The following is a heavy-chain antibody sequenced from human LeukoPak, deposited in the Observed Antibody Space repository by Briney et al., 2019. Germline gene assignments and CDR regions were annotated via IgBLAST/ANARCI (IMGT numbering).Heavy chain of an antibody. CDR2: MNPNSGNT. J-gene: IGHJ4*02. V-gene: IGHV1-8*02. Sequence: ASVKVSCKASGYTFTSYGISWVRQATGQGLEWMGWMNPNSGNTGYAQKFQGRVTMTRNTSISTAYMELSSLRSEDTAVYYCARVRLSMVRGVIPYYFDYWGQGTLVTVSS. D-gene: IGHD3-10*01. CDR1: GYTFTSYG. CDR3: ARVRLSMVRGVIPYYFDY.